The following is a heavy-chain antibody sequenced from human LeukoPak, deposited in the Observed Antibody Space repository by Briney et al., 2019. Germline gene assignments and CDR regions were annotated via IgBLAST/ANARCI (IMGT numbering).Heavy chain of an antibody. Sequence: SETLSLTCTVSGGSISSSSYYWGWIRQPPGKGLEWIGSIYYSGSTYYNPSLKSRATISVDTSKNQFSLKLSSVTAADTAVYYCVRQLGYCSSTSCYADKVDYWGQGTLVTVSS. D-gene: IGHD2-2*01. CDR2: IYYSGST. J-gene: IGHJ4*02. CDR1: GGSISSSSYY. CDR3: VRQLGYCSSTSCYADKVDY. V-gene: IGHV4-39*01.